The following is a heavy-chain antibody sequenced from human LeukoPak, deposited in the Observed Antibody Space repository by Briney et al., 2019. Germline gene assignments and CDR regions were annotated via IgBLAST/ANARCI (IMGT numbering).Heavy chain of an antibody. D-gene: IGHD6-13*01. J-gene: IGHJ4*02. CDR3: AKDYGYSSSWYDY. Sequence: PGRSLRLSCEASGFTFDDYGRHWVRQAPGKGLEWVSTISWNSASVGYVDSVQGRFTISRDNAKKTLYLQMNSLRSEDTALYYCAKDYGYSSSWYDYWGQGTLVTVSS. V-gene: IGHV3-9*01. CDR1: GFTFDDYG. CDR2: ISWNSASV.